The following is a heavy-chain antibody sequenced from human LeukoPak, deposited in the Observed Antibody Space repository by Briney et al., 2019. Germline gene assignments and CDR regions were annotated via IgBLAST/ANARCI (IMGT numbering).Heavy chain of an antibody. CDR3: ARDLGGSGSYYNYFDY. CDR1: GYSFTSYW. CDR2: IIPIFGTA. Sequence: KISCKGSGYSFTSYWIGRVRQAPGQGLEWMGGIIPIFGTANYAQKFQGRVTITADESTSTAYMELSSLRSEDTAVYYCARDLGGSGSYYNYFDYWGQGTLVTVSS. J-gene: IGHJ4*02. D-gene: IGHD3-10*01. V-gene: IGHV1-69*01.